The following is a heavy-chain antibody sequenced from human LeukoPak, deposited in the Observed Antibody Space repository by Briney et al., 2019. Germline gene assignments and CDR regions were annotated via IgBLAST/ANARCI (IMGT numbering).Heavy chain of an antibody. Sequence: SETLSLTCTVSGGSISSYYWSWIRQPPGKGLEWIGYIYYSGSTNYNPSLKSRVTISVDTSKNQFSLKLSSVTAADTAVYYCARDNIIHYYGSGSYYSHYYYYMDVWGKGTTVTISS. V-gene: IGHV4-59*12. J-gene: IGHJ6*03. D-gene: IGHD3-10*01. CDR3: ARDNIIHYYGSGSYYSHYYYYMDV. CDR1: GGSISSYY. CDR2: IYYSGST.